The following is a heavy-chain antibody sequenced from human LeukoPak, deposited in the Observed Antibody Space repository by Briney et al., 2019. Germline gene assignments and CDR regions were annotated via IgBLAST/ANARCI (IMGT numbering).Heavy chain of an antibody. CDR1: GYTFTGYY. CDR3: ARGVRYSYGYYYYMDV. D-gene: IGHD5-18*01. V-gene: IGHV1-2*02. J-gene: IGHJ6*03. CDR2: INPNSGGT. Sequence: ASVKVSCKASGYTFTGYYMHWVRQAPGQGLEWMGWINPNSGGTNYAQKFQGRVTMTRDKSISTAYMELSRLRSDDTAVYYCARGVRYSYGYYYYMDVWGKGTTVTVSS.